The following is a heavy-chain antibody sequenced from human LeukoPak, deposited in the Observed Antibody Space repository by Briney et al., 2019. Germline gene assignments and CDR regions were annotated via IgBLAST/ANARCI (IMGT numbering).Heavy chain of an antibody. Sequence: SETLSLTCAVYGGSFSGYYWSWIRQPPGKGLEWIGEINHSGSTNYNPSLKSRVTISVDTSKNPFSLKLIFVSAADRAVYFCARGRGLWGQGTLVTVSS. CDR3: ARGRGL. J-gene: IGHJ4*02. V-gene: IGHV4-34*01. CDR1: GGSFSGYY. CDR2: INHSGST.